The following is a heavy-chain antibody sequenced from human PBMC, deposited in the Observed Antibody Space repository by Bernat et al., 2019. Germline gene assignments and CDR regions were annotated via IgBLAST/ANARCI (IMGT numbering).Heavy chain of an antibody. V-gene: IGHV3-73*02. CDR2: IRSKANSYAT. D-gene: IGHD3-9*01. CDR1: GFTFIGPA. Sequence: EVQLVESGGGLVQPGGSLKLSCAASGFTFIGPAMHWVRQASGKGLEWVGRIRSKANSYATAYAASVKGRFTISRDDSKNTAYLQMNSLKTEDTAVYYCTRFPYDIEGAFDIWGQGTMVTVSS. CDR3: TRFPYDIEGAFDI. J-gene: IGHJ3*02.